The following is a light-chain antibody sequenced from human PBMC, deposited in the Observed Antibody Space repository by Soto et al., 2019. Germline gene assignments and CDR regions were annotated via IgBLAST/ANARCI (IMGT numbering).Light chain of an antibody. CDR3: QQYNNWPLT. Sequence: PGERVTLSCRSSQSVSSSYLTWYQQKPGQAPRLLIYGASTRATSIPARFSGSGSGTDFTLTISSLQPEDFAVYYCQQYNNWPLTFGGGTKVDIK. CDR2: GAS. CDR1: QSVSSSY. V-gene: IGKV3D-7*01. J-gene: IGKJ4*01.